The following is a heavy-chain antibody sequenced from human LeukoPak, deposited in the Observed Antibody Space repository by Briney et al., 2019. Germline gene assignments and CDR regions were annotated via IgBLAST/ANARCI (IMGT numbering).Heavy chain of an antibody. D-gene: IGHD1-26*01. V-gene: IGHV3-66*01. CDR3: AKIADVVGADLAEYFQH. CDR1: GFTFSRNW. Sequence: PGGSLRLSCAASGFTFSRNWMSWVRQAPGKGLEWVLLIYSGGSTYYADSVKGRFTISRDNSKNTLYLQMNSLRAEDTAIYYCAKIADVVGADLAEYFQHWGQGTLVTVSS. CDR2: IYSGGST. J-gene: IGHJ1*01.